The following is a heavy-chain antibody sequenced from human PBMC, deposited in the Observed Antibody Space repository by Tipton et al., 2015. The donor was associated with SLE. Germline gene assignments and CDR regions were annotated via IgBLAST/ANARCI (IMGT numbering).Heavy chain of an antibody. CDR1: GGSISSSSYY. CDR2: IYYSGST. D-gene: IGHD6-19*01. V-gene: IGHV4-39*07. J-gene: IGHJ3*02. Sequence: TLSLTCTVSGGSISSSSYYWGWIRQPPGKGLEWIGSIYYSGSTYYNPSLKSRVTISVDTSKNQFSLKLSSVTAADTAVYYCARDIAVAGEGAFDIWGQGTMVTVSS. CDR3: ARDIAVAGEGAFDI.